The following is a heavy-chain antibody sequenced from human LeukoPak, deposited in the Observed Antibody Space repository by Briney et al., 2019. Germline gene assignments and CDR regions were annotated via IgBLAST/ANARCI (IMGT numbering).Heavy chain of an antibody. CDR2: VSYDETNE. D-gene: IGHD2-8*01. CDR1: GFTFSDYG. J-gene: IGHJ4*02. Sequence: GGSLRLSCAASGFTFSDYGMHWVRQAPGKGLEWVAVVSYDETNEKYADPVKGRFTISRDNSKNTLSLQMNSLRADDTAVYYCAKDWANGDYIDHWGQGTLVTVSS. CDR3: AKDWANGDYIDH. V-gene: IGHV3-30*18.